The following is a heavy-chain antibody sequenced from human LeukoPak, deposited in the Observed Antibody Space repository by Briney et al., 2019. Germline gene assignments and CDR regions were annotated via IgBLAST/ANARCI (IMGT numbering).Heavy chain of an antibody. J-gene: IGHJ4*02. CDR1: GYTFTSYG. D-gene: IGHD6-13*01. Sequence: ASVKVSCKASGYTFTSYGISWVRQAPGQGLEWMGWFGAYNGNTNYAPKLQGRVTTTTDTTTSTAYMKLRSLRSDDTAVYCWARDRSIAAAGTAAGFDYWGQRTLVTVSS. V-gene: IGHV1-18*01. CDR3: ARDRSIAAAGTAAGFDY. CDR2: FGAYNGNT.